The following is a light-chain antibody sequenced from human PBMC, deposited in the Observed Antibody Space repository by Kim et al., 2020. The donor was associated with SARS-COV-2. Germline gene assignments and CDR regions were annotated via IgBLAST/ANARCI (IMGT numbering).Light chain of an antibody. Sequence: GQSVTISCTGTSSDIGAYNFVSWYQQHPGKAPKLMIYEVNKRPSGVPDRFSGSTSGNTASLTVSGLQAEDEADYFCSSYAGSKIVVFGGGTQLTVL. CDR3: SSYAGSKIVV. CDR1: SSDIGAYNF. J-gene: IGLJ2*01. CDR2: EVN. V-gene: IGLV2-8*01.